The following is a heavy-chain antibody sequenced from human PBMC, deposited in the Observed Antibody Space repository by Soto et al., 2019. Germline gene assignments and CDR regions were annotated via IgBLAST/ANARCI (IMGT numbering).Heavy chain of an antibody. CDR3: ARDPAYSNYDNWFDP. D-gene: IGHD4-4*01. V-gene: IGHV1-46*01. Sequence: GASVKVSCKASGNTFSNYYIHWVRQAPGQGLEWMGTINPRGGHTTYAQKFLGRVTMTRDTSTSTLYMELTSLRSEDTAVYYCARDPAYSNYDNWFDPWGQGTLVTVSS. CDR1: GNTFSNYY. CDR2: INPRGGHT. J-gene: IGHJ5*02.